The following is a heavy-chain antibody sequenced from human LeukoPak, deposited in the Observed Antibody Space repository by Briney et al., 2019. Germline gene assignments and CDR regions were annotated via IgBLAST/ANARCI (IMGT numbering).Heavy chain of an antibody. Sequence: GGSLRLSCAASGFAFSSYGMHWVRQAPGKGLEWVAFIRYDGSNKYYADSVKGRFTISRDNSKNTLYLQMNSLRAEDTAVYYCARGVRFLERYFDYWGQGTLVTVSS. V-gene: IGHV3-30*02. CDR2: IRYDGSNK. J-gene: IGHJ4*02. D-gene: IGHD3-3*01. CDR3: ARGVRFLERYFDY. CDR1: GFAFSSYG.